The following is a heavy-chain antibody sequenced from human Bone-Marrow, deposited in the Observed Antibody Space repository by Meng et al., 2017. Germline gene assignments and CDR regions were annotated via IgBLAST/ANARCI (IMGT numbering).Heavy chain of an antibody. CDR1: GVTFISYA. Sequence: EVQLLESGGGLVQPGGSLRLSCAASGVTFISYAMSWVRQAPGKGLEWVSAISGSGGSTYYADSVKDRFTISRDNAKNTLYLQMNSLRAEDTAVYYCASSPLLSYNYWGQGTLVTVSS. CDR2: ISGSGGST. V-gene: IGHV3-23*01. D-gene: IGHD1-26*01. CDR3: ASSPLLSYNY. J-gene: IGHJ4*02.